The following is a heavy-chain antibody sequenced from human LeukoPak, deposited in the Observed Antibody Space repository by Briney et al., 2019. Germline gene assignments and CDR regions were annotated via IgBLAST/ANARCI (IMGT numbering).Heavy chain of an antibody. Sequence: GGSLRLSCAASGFTFSSYGMSWVRQAPGKGLEWVSSISDSGGSIYYADTVKGRFTISRDNSKNTLYLQMNSLRAEDTAVYYCAKRVAHSSSWPHFDYWGQGTLVTVSS. V-gene: IGHV3-23*01. J-gene: IGHJ4*02. CDR2: ISDSGGSI. CDR1: GFTFSSYG. CDR3: AKRVAHSSSWPHFDY. D-gene: IGHD6-13*01.